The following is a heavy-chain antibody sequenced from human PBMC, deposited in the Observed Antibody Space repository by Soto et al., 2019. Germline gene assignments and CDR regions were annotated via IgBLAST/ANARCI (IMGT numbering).Heavy chain of an antibody. D-gene: IGHD6-19*01. J-gene: IGHJ3*02. CDR2: IYYSGST. V-gene: IGHV4-31*03. CDR1: GGSISSGGYY. Sequence: QVQLQESGPGLVKPSQTLSLTCTVSGGSISSGGYYWSWIRQHPGKGLEWIGYIYYSGSTYYNPCLQSRVITSVDTSKNQFSLKLSSVTAADTAVYYCARGRRAVAGDAFDIWGQGTMVTVSS. CDR3: ARGRRAVAGDAFDI.